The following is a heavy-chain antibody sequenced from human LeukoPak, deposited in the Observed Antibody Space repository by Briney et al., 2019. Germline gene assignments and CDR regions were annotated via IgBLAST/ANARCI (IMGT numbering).Heavy chain of an antibody. CDR1: GFTFSSYG. D-gene: IGHD6-19*01. V-gene: IGHV3-33*01. CDR2: IWYDGSNK. CDR3: ARVSSGWYPYFDY. Sequence: GGSLRLSCAASGFTFSSYGMHWVRKAPGKGLEWEAVIWYDGSNKYYADSVKGRFTISRDNPKNTLYLQMNSLRAEDTAVYYCARVSSGWYPYFDYWGQGTLVTVSS. J-gene: IGHJ4*02.